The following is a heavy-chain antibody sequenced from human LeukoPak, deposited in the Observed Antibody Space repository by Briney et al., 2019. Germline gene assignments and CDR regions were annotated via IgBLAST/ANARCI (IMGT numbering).Heavy chain of an antibody. D-gene: IGHD3-10*01. CDR2: ISASGVNT. Sequence: GGSLRLSCAASGPTFGPNGLAWVRQAPGKGLEWVSAISASGVNTYYADSVKGRFSISRDNSKNTLYLQMNSLTSEDTALYYCAKEMGSSQPFDYWGQGTLVTVSS. CDR3: AKEMGSSQPFDY. V-gene: IGHV3-23*01. CDR1: GPTFGPNG. J-gene: IGHJ4*02.